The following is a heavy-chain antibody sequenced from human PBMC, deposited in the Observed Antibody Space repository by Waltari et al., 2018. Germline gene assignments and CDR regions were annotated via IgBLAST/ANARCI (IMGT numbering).Heavy chain of an antibody. D-gene: IGHD6-19*01. Sequence: QVQLQESGPGLVKPSQTLSLTCPVSGGSISSGSYYWSWIRQPAGKGLEWIGRIYTSGSTNYNPSLKSRVTISVDTSKNQFSLKLSSVTAADTAVYYCARSGQQWLIRLWGQGTLVTVSS. V-gene: IGHV4-61*02. CDR2: IYTSGST. CDR1: GGSISSGSYY. J-gene: IGHJ4*02. CDR3: ARSGQQWLIRL.